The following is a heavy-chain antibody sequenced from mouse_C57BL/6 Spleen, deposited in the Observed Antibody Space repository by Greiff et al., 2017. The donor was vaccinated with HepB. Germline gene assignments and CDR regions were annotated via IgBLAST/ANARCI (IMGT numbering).Heavy chain of an antibody. CDR2: IDPETGGT. CDR3: TRRATVVATGLDY. J-gene: IGHJ2*01. Sequence: QVQLQQSGAELVRPGASVTLSCKASGYTFTDYEMHWVKQTPVHGLEWIGAIDPETGGTAYNQKFKGKAILTADKSSSTAYMELRSLTSEDSAVYYCTRRATVVATGLDYWGQGTTLTVSS. V-gene: IGHV1-15*01. CDR1: GYTFTDYE. D-gene: IGHD1-1*01.